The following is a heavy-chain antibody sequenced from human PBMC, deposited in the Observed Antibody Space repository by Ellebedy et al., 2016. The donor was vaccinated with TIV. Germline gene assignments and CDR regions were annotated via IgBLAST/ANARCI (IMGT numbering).Heavy chain of an antibody. CDR3: AKFRGFLWFGDFTDY. D-gene: IGHD3-10*01. J-gene: IGHJ4*02. CDR2: ISGTGDST. V-gene: IGHV3-23*01. Sequence: PGESLKISCTASGFTFSSYAMGWVRQAPGRGLEWVPPISGTGDSTYYADSVEGRFTISRDNSKNTLYLQMNRLRVEDTAVYYCAKFRGFLWFGDFTDYWGQGTLVTVSS. CDR1: GFTFSSYA.